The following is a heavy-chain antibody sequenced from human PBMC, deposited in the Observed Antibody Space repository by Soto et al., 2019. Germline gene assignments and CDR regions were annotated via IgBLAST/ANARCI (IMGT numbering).Heavy chain of an antibody. J-gene: IGHJ4*02. CDR3: ARDLVVVVAATPSVHDY. V-gene: IGHV3-48*01. Sequence: GGSLRLSCAASGFTFSSYSMNWVRQAPGKGLEWVSYISSSSSTIYYADSVKGRFTISRDNAKNSLYLQMNSLRAEDMAVYYCARDLVVVVAATPSVHDYWGQGTLVTVSS. CDR1: GFTFSSYS. D-gene: IGHD2-15*01. CDR2: ISSSSSTI.